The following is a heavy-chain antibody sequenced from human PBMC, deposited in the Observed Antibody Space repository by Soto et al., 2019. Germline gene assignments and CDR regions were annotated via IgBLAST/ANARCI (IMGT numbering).Heavy chain of an antibody. CDR1: GINFPDAW. CDR2: IKSEIDGGTT. Sequence: GGPLRLCWAASGINFPDAWISRVRQATGKGLEWVGRIKSEIDGGTTDYSASVKGRFTISRDDSKDTLYLQMTSLKIEDTAVYYCITTPGGNSYYWGQGSLVTVS. CDR3: ITTPGGNSYY. J-gene: IGHJ4*02. D-gene: IGHD2-21*01. V-gene: IGHV3-15*01.